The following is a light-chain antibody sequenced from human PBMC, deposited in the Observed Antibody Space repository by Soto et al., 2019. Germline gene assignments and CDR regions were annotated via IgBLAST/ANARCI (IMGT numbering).Light chain of an antibody. CDR1: SRDIGGYDF. Sequence: QSALTQPPSASGSPGQSVTISCTGTSRDIGGYDFVSWYQQHPGKAPKLLIYDVIKRPSGVPDRFSGSKSGNTASLTVSGLQTDDEADYYCSSYGGSNKLLFGGGTKLT. CDR2: DVI. J-gene: IGLJ2*01. CDR3: SSYGGSNKLL. V-gene: IGLV2-8*01.